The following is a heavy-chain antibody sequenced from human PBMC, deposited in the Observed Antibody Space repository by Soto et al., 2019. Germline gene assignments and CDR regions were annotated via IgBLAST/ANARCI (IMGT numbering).Heavy chain of an antibody. CDR2: ISYDGSNK. CDR1: GFTFSSYG. Sequence: QVQLVESGGGVVQPGRSLRLSCAASGFTFSSYGMHWVRQAPGKGLEWVAVISYDGSNKYYADSVKGRFTISRDNSKNTLYLQMNSLRAEDTAVYYCAKDGCTSCYGPPGDGMDVWGQGTTVTVSS. D-gene: IGHD2-2*01. V-gene: IGHV3-30*18. CDR3: AKDGCTSCYGPPGDGMDV. J-gene: IGHJ6*02.